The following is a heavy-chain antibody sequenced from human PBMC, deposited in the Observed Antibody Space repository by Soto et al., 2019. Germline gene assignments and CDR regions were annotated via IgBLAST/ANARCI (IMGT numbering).Heavy chain of an antibody. CDR3: ARDGEAMRFRTGTTSYSGMDV. CDR1: GFTFNTFA. CDR2: ISYDGIHI. D-gene: IGHD1-1*01. V-gene: IGHV3-30-3*01. J-gene: IGHJ6*02. Sequence: PGGSLRLSCAVSGFTFNTFAMHWVRQAPGKGLEWVAVISYDGIHIYYPDSVKGRFTISRDNSKNTLYLQMNSLRPEDTAVYYCARDGEAMRFRTGTTSYSGMDVWGQGTTVTVSS.